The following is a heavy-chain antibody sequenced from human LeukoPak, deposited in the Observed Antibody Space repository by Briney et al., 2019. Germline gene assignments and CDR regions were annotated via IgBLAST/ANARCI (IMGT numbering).Heavy chain of an antibody. V-gene: IGHV1-2*06. CDR2: IYPYSGDT. CDR1: GYTFTGYY. CDR3: ARDRNSGSSLDI. D-gene: IGHD6-6*01. Sequence: ASVKVSCKASGYTFTGYYIHWVRQAPGQGLEWMGRIYPYSGDTNYAQNFQGRVTMTRDTSISTDYMELSSLKSDDTAVYYCARDRNSGSSLDIWGQGTMLTVSS. J-gene: IGHJ3*02.